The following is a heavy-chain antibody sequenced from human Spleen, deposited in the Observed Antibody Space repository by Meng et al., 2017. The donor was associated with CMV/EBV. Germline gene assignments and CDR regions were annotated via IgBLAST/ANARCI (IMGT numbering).Heavy chain of an antibody. D-gene: IGHD3-16*01. CDR2: IKHDGSGK. CDR3: ARGGSTFSTHNWFDP. J-gene: IGHJ5*02. Sequence: GESLKISCAASGFSFSSYWMHWVRQAPGKGLEWVAKIKHDGSGKSYVDSVKGRFTISRDNAKNSLYLQMNSLRAEDTAVYYCARGGSTFSTHNWFDPWGQGTLVTVSS. CDR1: GFSFSSYW. V-gene: IGHV3-7*01.